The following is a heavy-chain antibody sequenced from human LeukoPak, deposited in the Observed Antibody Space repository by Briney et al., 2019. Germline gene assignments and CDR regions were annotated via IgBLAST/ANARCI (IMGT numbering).Heavy chain of an antibody. V-gene: IGHV5-51*01. J-gene: IGHJ4*02. Sequence: GGSLQISCKGSGYIFTNYWIGWGRQMPGKGREGRGIIYPGDSYTRYSPSFQGQVTMSADNSINTAFLQWSSLKASDTAMYYCARRQGCSSTSCPPDSWGQGTLVTVSS. CDR3: ARRQGCSSTSCPPDS. CDR1: GYIFTNYW. CDR2: IYPGDSYT. D-gene: IGHD2-2*01.